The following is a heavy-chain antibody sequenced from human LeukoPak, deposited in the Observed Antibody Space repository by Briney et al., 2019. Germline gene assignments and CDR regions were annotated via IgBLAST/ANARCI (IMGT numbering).Heavy chain of an antibody. V-gene: IGHV5-51*01. D-gene: IGHD2-15*01. CDR2: IYPGDSDT. CDR1: GYSFTSYW. Sequence: GESLKISCKGSGYSFTSYWIGWVRQMPGKGLEWMGIIYPGDSDTRYSPSFQGQVTISADKSISTAYLQWSSLKASDTAMYYCARVRHCSGGSCPKGVEYWGQGTLVTVSS. CDR3: ARVRHCSGGSCPKGVEY. J-gene: IGHJ4*02.